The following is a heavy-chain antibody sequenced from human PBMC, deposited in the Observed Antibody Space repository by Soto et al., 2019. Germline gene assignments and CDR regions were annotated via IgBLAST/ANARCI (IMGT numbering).Heavy chain of an antibody. CDR3: ARDSSSWAHYYYGMDV. Sequence: QVQLVESGGGVVQPGRSLRLSCAASGFTFSSYAMHWVRRAPGKGLEWVAVISYDGSNKYYADSVKGRFTISRDNSKNTLYLQMNSLRAEDTAVYYCARDSSSWAHYYYGMDVWGQGTTVTVSS. V-gene: IGHV3-30-3*01. CDR1: GFTFSSYA. CDR2: ISYDGSNK. J-gene: IGHJ6*02. D-gene: IGHD6-13*01.